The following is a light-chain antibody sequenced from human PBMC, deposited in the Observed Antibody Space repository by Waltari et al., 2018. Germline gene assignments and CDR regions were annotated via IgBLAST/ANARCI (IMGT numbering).Light chain of an antibody. Sequence: QSALTQPASVSGSPGQSITISCTGTPSDIGLYDYVSWYQQRPGTAPKLMIFDVTKRPSGVSNRFSGSKSGDTASLTISGLQAEDEADYYCSAYTGGSTLVVFGGGTKVIVL. V-gene: IGLV2-14*01. J-gene: IGLJ2*01. CDR3: SAYTGGSTLVV. CDR2: DVT. CDR1: PSDIGLYDY.